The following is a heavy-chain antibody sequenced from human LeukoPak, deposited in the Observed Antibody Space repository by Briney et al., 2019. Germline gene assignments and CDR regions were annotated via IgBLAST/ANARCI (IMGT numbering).Heavy chain of an antibody. Sequence: GGSLRLSCAASGFTFSSYWMHWVRQAPGKGLEWVANMKQDGSVKYYVDSMKGRFTISRDNAKNSLYLQVSGLRAEDTAVYFCARIGYSSSSFDYWGQGVLVTVYS. D-gene: IGHD6-6*01. V-gene: IGHV3-7*03. CDR2: MKQDGSVK. CDR3: ARIGYSSSSFDY. J-gene: IGHJ4*02. CDR1: GFTFSSYW.